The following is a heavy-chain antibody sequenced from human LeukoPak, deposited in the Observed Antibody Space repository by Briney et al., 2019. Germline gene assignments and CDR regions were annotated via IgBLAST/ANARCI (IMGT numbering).Heavy chain of an antibody. CDR3: ARVSGRLERQSDLDY. D-gene: IGHD1-1*01. Sequence: GGSLRLSCAASGFSLSDYWMTWVRQAPGKGLEWVSSISGDSTYIYNAGSVKGRFTISRDNAQASLYLQMISLRADDTAVYYCARVSGRLERQSDLDYWGQGTLVIVSS. V-gene: IGHV3-21*01. J-gene: IGHJ4*02. CDR2: ISGDSTYI. CDR1: GFSLSDYW.